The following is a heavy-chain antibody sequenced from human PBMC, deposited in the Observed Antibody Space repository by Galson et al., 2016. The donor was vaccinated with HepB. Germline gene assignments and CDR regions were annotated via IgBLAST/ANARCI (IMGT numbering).Heavy chain of an antibody. J-gene: IGHJ4*02. CDR1: GFTFSDYY. D-gene: IGHD4-17*01. Sequence: SLRLSCAASGFTFSDYYMSWIRQAPGKGLEWVSFISSRGTMRHYADSVKGRFTISRDNSKNSLFLQMDSLRDVDTAVYYCAREEGGDRNSGSDSYWGQGTLVTVSS. V-gene: IGHV3-11*01. CDR3: AREEGGDRNSGSDSY. CDR2: ISSRGTMR.